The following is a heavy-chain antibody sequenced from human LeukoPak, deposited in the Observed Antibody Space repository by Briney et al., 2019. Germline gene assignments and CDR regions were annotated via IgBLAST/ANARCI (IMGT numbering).Heavy chain of an antibody. V-gene: IGHV3-21*01. CDR3: ARDRLYYDSSGYDY. CDR2: ISSSSSYI. J-gene: IGHJ4*02. D-gene: IGHD3-22*01. CDR1: GFTFSSYS. Sequence: PGGSLRLSCAASGFTFSSYSMNWVRQAPGKGLEWVSSISSSSSYIYYADSVKGRFTISRDNAKNSLYLQMNSLRAEDTAVYYCARDRLYYDSSGYDYWGQGTLVTVSS.